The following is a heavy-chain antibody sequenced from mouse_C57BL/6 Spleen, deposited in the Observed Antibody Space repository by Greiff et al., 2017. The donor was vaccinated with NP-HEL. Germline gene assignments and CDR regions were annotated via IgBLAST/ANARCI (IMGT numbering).Heavy chain of an antibody. V-gene: IGHV1-59*01. Sequence: QVQLQQPGAELVRPGTSVKLSCKASGYTFTSYWMHWVKQRPGQGLEWIGVIDPSDSYTNYNQKFKGKATLTVDTSSSTAYMQLSSLTSEDSAVYYCAGGWSSWFAYWGQGTLVTVSA. CDR3: AGGWSSWFAY. CDR2: IDPSDSYT. D-gene: IGHD2-3*01. CDR1: GYTFTSYW. J-gene: IGHJ3*01.